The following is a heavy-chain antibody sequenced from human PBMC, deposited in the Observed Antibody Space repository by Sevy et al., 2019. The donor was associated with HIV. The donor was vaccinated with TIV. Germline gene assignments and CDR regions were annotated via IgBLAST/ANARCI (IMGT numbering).Heavy chain of an antibody. Sequence: ASVKVSCKASGYTFTGYYMHWVRQAPGQGLEWMGRINPNSGGTNYAQKFQGRVTMTRDTSISTAYMELSRLRSDDTAVYYCARDQDLWFGELLRNYYYYYGMDVWGQGTTVTVSS. V-gene: IGHV1-2*06. CDR1: GYTFTGYY. D-gene: IGHD3-10*01. CDR3: ARDQDLWFGELLRNYYYYYGMDV. CDR2: INPNSGGT. J-gene: IGHJ6*02.